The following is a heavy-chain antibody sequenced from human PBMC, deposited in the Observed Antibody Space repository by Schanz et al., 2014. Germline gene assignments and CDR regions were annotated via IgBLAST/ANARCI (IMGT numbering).Heavy chain of an antibody. D-gene: IGHD1-26*01. V-gene: IGHV3-48*01. J-gene: IGHJ4*02. Sequence: EVQLVASGGGLVQPGGSLRLSCAASGFSFSMYSMNWVRQAPGEGLEWISYISGSSRTIYYADSMKGRFTVSRDNAENALYLQMNSLRAEDTGLYFCARGGSGSHYRLDYWGQGTLXTVSS. CDR2: ISGSSRTI. CDR3: ARGGSGSHYRLDY. CDR1: GFSFSMYS.